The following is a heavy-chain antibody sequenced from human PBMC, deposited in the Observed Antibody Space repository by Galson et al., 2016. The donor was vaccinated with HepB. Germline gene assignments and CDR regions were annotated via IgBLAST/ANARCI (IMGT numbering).Heavy chain of an antibody. CDR2: INPNSGGT. D-gene: IGHD1-7*01. Sequence: SVKVSCKASGYTFTADYMHWVRQAPGQGLEWMGWINPNSGGTHYAQKFQSRITLTRDTSISTAYMELSSLISNDTAVYYCARIKEELRRAFDIWGQGTMLTVSS. J-gene: IGHJ3*02. V-gene: IGHV1-2*02. CDR3: ARIKEELRRAFDI. CDR1: GYTFTADY.